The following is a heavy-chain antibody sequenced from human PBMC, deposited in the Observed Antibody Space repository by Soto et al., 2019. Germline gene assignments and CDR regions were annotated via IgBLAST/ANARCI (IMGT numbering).Heavy chain of an antibody. J-gene: IGHJ3*02. CDR2: IYHSGST. CDR3: ARVLITFGGVIVKVGAFDI. V-gene: IGHV4-4*02. Sequence: SETLSLTCAVSSGSISSSNWWSWVRQPPGKGLEWIGEIYHSGSTNYNPSLKSRVTISVDKSKNQFSLKLSSVTAADTAVYYCARVLITFGGVIVKVGAFDIWGQGTMVTVSS. CDR1: SGSISSSNW. D-gene: IGHD3-16*02.